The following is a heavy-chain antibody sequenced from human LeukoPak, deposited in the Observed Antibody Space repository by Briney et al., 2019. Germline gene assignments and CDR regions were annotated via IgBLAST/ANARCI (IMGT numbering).Heavy chain of an antibody. CDR3: ARLIGLGEVSPYFDF. CDR2: INYSGST. CDR1: GGSISNSFYY. D-gene: IGHD3-16*02. J-gene: IGHJ4*02. Sequence: SETLSLTCTVSGGSISNSFYYWGWIRQPPGKGLEWIGSINYSGSTYYNPSLKSRVTISVDTSKSQFSLKLNSVTAPDTAVYYCARLIGLGEVSPYFDFWGQGRLVTVSS. V-gene: IGHV4-39*07.